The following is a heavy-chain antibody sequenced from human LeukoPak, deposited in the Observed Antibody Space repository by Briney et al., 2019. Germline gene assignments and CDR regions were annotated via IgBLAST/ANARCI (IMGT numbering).Heavy chain of an antibody. CDR3: ARISLGAIWGYYYGMDV. CDR2: IIPIFDTA. J-gene: IGHJ6*02. V-gene: IGHV1-69*13. Sequence: SVKVSCKASGYNFISSGISWVRQAPGQGLEWMGGIIPIFDTADYAQKFQGRVAITADESTSAAYMELSSLRSEDTAVFYCARISLGAIWGYYYGMDVWGQGTTVTVSS. CDR1: GYNFISSG. D-gene: IGHD1-26*01.